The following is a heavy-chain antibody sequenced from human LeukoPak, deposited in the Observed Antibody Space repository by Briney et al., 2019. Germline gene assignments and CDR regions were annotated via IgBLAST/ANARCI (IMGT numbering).Heavy chain of an antibody. CDR1: GFTFSSRA. J-gene: IGHJ4*02. D-gene: IGHD2-15*01. Sequence: GGSLRLSCAASGFTFSSRAMSWVRQAPGKGLEWVSVIFSGGSTYYADSVKGRFTISRDNSKSTLYLEMNSLRVEDSAIYYCAYSCSGDSCSFFDYWGQGTPVTVSS. CDR3: AYSCSGDSCSFFDY. V-gene: IGHV3-66*01. CDR2: IFSGGST.